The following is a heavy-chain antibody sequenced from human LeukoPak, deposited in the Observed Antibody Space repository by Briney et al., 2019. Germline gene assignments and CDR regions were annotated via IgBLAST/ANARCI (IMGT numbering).Heavy chain of an antibody. J-gene: IGHJ5*02. Sequence: KPSGTLSLTCAVSGGSISSGGYSWSWIRQPPGKGLEWIGYIYHSGSTYYNPSLKSRVTISVDRSKNQFSLKLSSVTAADTAVYYCARGVGAAISGRGLWFDPWGQGTLVTVSS. D-gene: IGHD2-2*01. CDR2: IYHSGST. CDR3: ARGVGAAISGRGLWFDP. CDR1: GGSISSGGYS. V-gene: IGHV4-30-2*01.